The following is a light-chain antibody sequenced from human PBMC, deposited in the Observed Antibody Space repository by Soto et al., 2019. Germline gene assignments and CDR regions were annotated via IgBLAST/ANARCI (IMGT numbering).Light chain of an antibody. Sequence: DVQMTQSPSTLSASVGDSVTITCRASQSIAASLAWYQLKPGEAPKLLIYDVSNLESGVPSRFSGSGSGTEFSLTIRSLHPDDFATYYCQQYDYSRIFGQGTKVEIK. CDR2: DVS. CDR1: QSIAAS. CDR3: QQYDYSRI. J-gene: IGKJ1*01. V-gene: IGKV1-5*01.